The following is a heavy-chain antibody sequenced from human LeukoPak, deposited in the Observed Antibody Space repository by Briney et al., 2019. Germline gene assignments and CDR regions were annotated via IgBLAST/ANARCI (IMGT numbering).Heavy chain of an antibody. J-gene: IGHJ4*02. CDR1: GFTFSSYA. V-gene: IGHV3-23*01. CDR2: ISGSGGST. Sequence: GGSLRLSCAASGFTFSSYAMSWVRQAPGKGLEWVSAISGSGGSTYYADSVKGRFTISRDNAKNSLYLQMNSLRDEDTAVYYCARSGYGWDYWGQGTLVTVSS. D-gene: IGHD3-9*01. CDR3: ARSGYGWDY.